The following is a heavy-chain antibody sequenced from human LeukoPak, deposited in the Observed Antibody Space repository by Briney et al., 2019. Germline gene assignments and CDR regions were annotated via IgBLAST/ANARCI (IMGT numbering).Heavy chain of an antibody. J-gene: IGHJ4*02. CDR1: GGSISSSSYY. D-gene: IGHD5-12*01. Sequence: SETLSLTCTVSGGSISSSSYYWGWIRQPPGKGLEWIGSIYYSGSTYYNPSLKSRVTISVDTSKNQFSLKLSSVTAADTAVYYCARVDVVAYWGQGTLVTASS. CDR2: IYYSGST. CDR3: ARVDVVAY. V-gene: IGHV4-39*01.